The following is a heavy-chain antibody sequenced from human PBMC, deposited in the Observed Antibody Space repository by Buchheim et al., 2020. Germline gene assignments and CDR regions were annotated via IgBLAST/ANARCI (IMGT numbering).Heavy chain of an antibody. CDR1: GFTFSSYW. J-gene: IGHJ1*01. D-gene: IGHD3-10*01. V-gene: IGHV3-74*01. CDR2: INSDGSST. Sequence: EVQLVESGGGLVQPGGSLRLSCAASGFTFSSYWMHWVRQAPGKGLVWVSRINSDGSSTSQADSVKGRFTISRDNAKNTLYLQMNRLRAEDTAVYYCVRGYYGSGSYYNNLAEYVQHWGQGTL. CDR3: VRGYYGSGSYYNNLAEYVQH.